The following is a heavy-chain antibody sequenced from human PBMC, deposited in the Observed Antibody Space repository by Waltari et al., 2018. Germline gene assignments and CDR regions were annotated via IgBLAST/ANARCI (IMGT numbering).Heavy chain of an antibody. V-gene: IGHV4-34*01. CDR3: AGLGGDTGPHGAFDI. D-gene: IGHD5-18*01. J-gene: IGHJ3*02. Sequence: QVQLQQWGAGLLKPSETLSLTCAVYGGSFSGYYWSWIRQPPGKGLEWIGEINHRGSTNDNPSLKRRVTISVYTSKNQFSLKLSSVTAADTAVYYCAGLGGDTGPHGAFDIWGQGTMVTVSS. CDR2: INHRGST. CDR1: GGSFSGYY.